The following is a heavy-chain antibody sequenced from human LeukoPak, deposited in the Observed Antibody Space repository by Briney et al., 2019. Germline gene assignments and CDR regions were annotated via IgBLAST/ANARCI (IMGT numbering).Heavy chain of an antibody. Sequence: ASVKVSCKASGYTYTSYGITWVRQAPGQGLEWMGWINANNANTNYAQNLQGRVTMTTDTSTSTAYMEMRSLRSDDTAVYYCARGPIAAAGDSWGQGTLVTVSS. V-gene: IGHV1-18*01. J-gene: IGHJ4*02. CDR3: ARGPIAAAGDS. D-gene: IGHD6-13*01. CDR2: INANNANT. CDR1: GYTYTSYG.